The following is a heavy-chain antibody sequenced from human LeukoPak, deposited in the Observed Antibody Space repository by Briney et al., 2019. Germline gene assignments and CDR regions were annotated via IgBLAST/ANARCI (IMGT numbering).Heavy chain of an antibody. CDR3: ARGGAYYDFWSGYYDV. D-gene: IGHD3-3*01. CDR1: GVTFSSYS. Sequence: GGSLRLSCAASGVTFSSYSMNWVRQAPGKGLEWVSSISSSSSYIYYADSVKGRFTISRDNAKNSLYLRMNSLRAEDTAVYYCARGGAYYDFWSGYYDVWGKGTTVTISS. V-gene: IGHV3-21*01. J-gene: IGHJ6*04. CDR2: ISSSSSYI.